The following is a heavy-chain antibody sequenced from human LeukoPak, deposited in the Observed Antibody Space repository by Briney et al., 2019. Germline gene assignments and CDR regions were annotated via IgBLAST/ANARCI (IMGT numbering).Heavy chain of an antibody. J-gene: IGHJ5*02. V-gene: IGHV1-18*01. D-gene: IGHD6-13*01. CDR2: ISAYNGNT. CDR1: GYTFNSYG. CDR3: AREVEGSSCYVLRFDP. Sequence: ASVKVSCKASGYTFNSYGISWVRQAPGQGLEWMGWISAYNGNTNYAQKLQGRVTMTTDTSTSTAYMELRSLRSDDTAVYYCAREVEGSSCYVLRFDPWGQGTLVTVSS.